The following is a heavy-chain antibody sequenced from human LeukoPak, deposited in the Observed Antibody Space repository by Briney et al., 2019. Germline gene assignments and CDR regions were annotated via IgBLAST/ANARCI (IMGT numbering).Heavy chain of an antibody. V-gene: IGHV3-30*07. CDR1: GFTFSSYA. D-gene: IGHD5-12*01. CDR3: ARGAASPEIVATPIDY. J-gene: IGHJ4*02. CDR2: IWYDGSNK. Sequence: PGRSLRLSCAASGFTFSSYAMHRVRQAPGKGLEWVAVIWYDGSNKYYADSVKGRFTISRDNSKNTLYLQMNSLRAEDTAVYYCARGAASPEIVATPIDYWGQGTLVTVSS.